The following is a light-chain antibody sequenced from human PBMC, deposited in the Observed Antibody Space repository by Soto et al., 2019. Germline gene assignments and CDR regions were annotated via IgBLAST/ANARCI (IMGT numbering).Light chain of an antibody. V-gene: IGKV3-11*01. J-gene: IGKJ1*01. CDR2: DAS. Sequence: TQSPSSLSLSPGERATLSCRASQSVSSYLAWYQQKPGQAPRLLIYDASNRATGIPARFSGSGSGTDFTLTISSLEPEDFAVYYCQQRSNWRWTFGQGTKVEIK. CDR3: QQRSNWRWT. CDR1: QSVSSY.